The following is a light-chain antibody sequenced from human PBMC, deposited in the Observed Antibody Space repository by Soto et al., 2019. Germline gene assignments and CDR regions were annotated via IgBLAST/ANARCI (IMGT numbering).Light chain of an antibody. CDR2: KAS. V-gene: IGKV1-5*03. CDR3: QHYDTYSET. CDR1: QTISSW. J-gene: IGKJ1*01. Sequence: DIQMTQSPSTLSASLGDRVTITCRASQTISSWLAWYQQKPGKAPKLLIYKASTLKSGVPSRFSGSGSGTEFTLTISSLQPDDFATYYCQHYDTYSETFGPGTKVDI.